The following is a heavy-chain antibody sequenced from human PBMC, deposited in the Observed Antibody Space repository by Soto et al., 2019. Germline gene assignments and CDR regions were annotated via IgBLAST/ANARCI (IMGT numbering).Heavy chain of an antibody. Sequence: PSETLSLTCAVSVGSISSSNWCSWVRQPPGKGLEWIGEIYHSGSTNYNPSLKSRVTISVYKSKNQVSLKLSSVTAADTAVYYCAREGPRGPRESETNFESSGQGTMITFSS. V-gene: IGHV4-4*02. CDR3: AREGPRGPRESETNFES. D-gene: IGHD3-16*01. J-gene: IGHJ4*02. CDR1: VGSISSSNW. CDR2: IYHSGST.